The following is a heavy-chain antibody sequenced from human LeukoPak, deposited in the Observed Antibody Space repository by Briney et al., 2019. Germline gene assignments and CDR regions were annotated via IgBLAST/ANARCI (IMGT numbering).Heavy chain of an antibody. Sequence: SLRLSCAASGFTFDDYVMHWVRQAPGKGLEWVAGISRKSGSIGYADSVKGRFTISRDDAKNSLYLQMNSLRAEDTALYYCVKDISAIIFHYMDVWGKGTTVTVSS. CDR3: VKDISAIIFHYMDV. J-gene: IGHJ6*03. CDR2: ISRKSGSI. V-gene: IGHV3-9*01. D-gene: IGHD5-24*01. CDR1: GFTFDDYV.